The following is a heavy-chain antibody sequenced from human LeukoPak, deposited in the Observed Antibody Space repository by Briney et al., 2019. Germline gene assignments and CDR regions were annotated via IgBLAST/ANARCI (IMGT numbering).Heavy chain of an antibody. V-gene: IGHV3-23*01. CDR3: AKWPEGATPKFHH. J-gene: IGHJ4*02. CDR1: GFTFSSYA. CDR2: ISASGHAT. Sequence: GGSLRLSCAASGFTFSSYAMSWVRQAPGKGLGAPGKGLEWVSTISASGHATYYPDSVRGRFTISRDNSKSTLHLQMDSLRAEDSALYYCAKWPEGATPKFHHWGQGTLVTVSS. D-gene: IGHD1-26*01.